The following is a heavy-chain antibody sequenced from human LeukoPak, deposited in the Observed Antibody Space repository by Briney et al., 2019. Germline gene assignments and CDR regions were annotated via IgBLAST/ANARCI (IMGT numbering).Heavy chain of an antibody. V-gene: IGHV1-24*01. J-gene: IGHJ4*02. CDR3: ATVGKTGGYSYGSPYGLTD. Sequence: ASVKVSCKASGGTFSSYAISWVRQAPGKGLEWMGGFDPGDGETIYAQKFQGRVTMTEDTSTDTAYMELSSLRSEDTAVYYCATVGKTGGYSYGSPYGLTDWGQGTLVTVSS. CDR2: FDPGDGET. CDR1: GGTFSSYA. D-gene: IGHD5-18*01.